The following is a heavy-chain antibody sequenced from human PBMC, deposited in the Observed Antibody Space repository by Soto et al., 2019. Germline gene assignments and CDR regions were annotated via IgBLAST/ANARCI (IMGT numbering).Heavy chain of an antibody. CDR2: INSDGSST. Sequence: GGSLRLSCAASGFTFSSYWMHWVRQTPGKGLVWVSRINSDGSSTNYADSVKGRFTISRDNAKNTLYLQMNSLRAEDTAVYYCARAWQLGIFDYWGQGTLVTVSS. CDR3: ARAWQLGIFDY. CDR1: GFTFSSYW. D-gene: IGHD6-6*01. V-gene: IGHV3-74*01. J-gene: IGHJ4*02.